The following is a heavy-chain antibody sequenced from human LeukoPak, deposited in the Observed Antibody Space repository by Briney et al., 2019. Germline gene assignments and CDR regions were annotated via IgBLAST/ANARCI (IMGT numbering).Heavy chain of an antibody. CDR1: GGSFSGYY. CDR3: ARLTMVRGV. J-gene: IGHJ4*02. Sequence: SETLSLTCAVYGGSFSGYYWSWIRQPPGKGLEWIGEINHSGSTNYNPSLKSRVTISVDTSKNQFSLKLSSVTAADTTVYYCARLTMVRGVWGQGTLVTVSS. V-gene: IGHV4-34*01. CDR2: INHSGST. D-gene: IGHD3-10*01.